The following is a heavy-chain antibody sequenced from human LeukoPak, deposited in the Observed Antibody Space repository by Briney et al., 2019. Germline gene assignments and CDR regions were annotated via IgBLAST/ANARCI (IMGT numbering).Heavy chain of an antibody. Sequence: TAGSLRLSCAASGFTVSSNYMSWVRQAPGKGMEWVSVIYSGGSTYYADSVKGRFTISRDNSKNTLYLQMNSLRAEDTAVYFCARESGSEPFDYWGQGTLVTVSS. J-gene: IGHJ4*02. D-gene: IGHD1-26*01. CDR1: GFTVSSNY. CDR2: IYSGGST. V-gene: IGHV3-53*01. CDR3: ARESGSEPFDY.